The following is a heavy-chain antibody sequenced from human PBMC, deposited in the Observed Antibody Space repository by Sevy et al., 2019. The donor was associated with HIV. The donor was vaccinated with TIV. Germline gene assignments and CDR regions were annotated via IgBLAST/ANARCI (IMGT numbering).Heavy chain of an antibody. V-gene: IGHV6-1*01. CDR3: ARDPYCSSTSCFNWFDP. CDR2: TYYRSKWYN. J-gene: IGHJ5*02. D-gene: IGHD2-2*01. CDR1: GDSVSSNSAA. Sequence: SQTLSLTCAISGDSVSSNSAAWNWIRQSPSGGLEWLGRTYYRSKWYNDYAVSVKSRITINPDTSKNQFSLQLNSVTPEDTAVYYCARDPYCSSTSCFNWFDPWGQGTLVTVSS.